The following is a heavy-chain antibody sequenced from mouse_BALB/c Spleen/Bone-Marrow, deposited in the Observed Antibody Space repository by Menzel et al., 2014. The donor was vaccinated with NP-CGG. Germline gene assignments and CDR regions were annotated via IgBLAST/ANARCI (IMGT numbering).Heavy chain of an antibody. CDR3: ARRDYMYDVGPFDY. J-gene: IGHJ2*01. D-gene: IGHD2-14*01. CDR1: GYAFTNYL. CDR2: INPGSGGT. V-gene: IGHV1-54*01. Sequence: VQVVESGAELVRPGTSVKVSCKASGYAFTNYLMEWVKQRPGQGLEWIGVINPGSGGTNYNEKFKGKATLTADKSSSTAYMQLSSLTSDDSAVYFCARRDYMYDVGPFDYWGQGTTLTVSS.